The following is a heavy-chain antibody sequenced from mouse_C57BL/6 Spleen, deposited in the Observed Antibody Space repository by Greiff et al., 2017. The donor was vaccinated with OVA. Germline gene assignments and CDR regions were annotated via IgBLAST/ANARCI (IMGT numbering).Heavy chain of an antibody. CDR2: IYPRSGNT. Sequence: VQVVESGAELARPGASVKLSCKASGYTFTSYGISWVKQRTGQGLEWIGEIYPRSGNTYYNEKFKGKATLTADKSSSTAYMELRSLTSEDSAVYFCARNWDERFAYWGQGTLVTVSA. D-gene: IGHD4-1*01. CDR3: ARNWDERFAY. CDR1: GYTFTSYG. J-gene: IGHJ3*01. V-gene: IGHV1-81*01.